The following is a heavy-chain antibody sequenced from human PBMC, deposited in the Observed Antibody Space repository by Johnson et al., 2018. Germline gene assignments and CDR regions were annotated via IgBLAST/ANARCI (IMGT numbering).Heavy chain of an antibody. CDR2: IYSGGSP. V-gene: IGHV3-66*02. CDR3: ARATWIVRDAFDI. D-gene: IGHD1-26*01. CDR1: GFTVSSNY. J-gene: IGHJ3*02. Sequence: EVQLVESGGGLVQPGGSXRLSCAASGFTVSSNYMSWVRQAPGKVLEWVSVIYSGGSPSYADSVKGRFPLSRDNSKNTLYLQMNSLRAEDTAVYYCARATWIVRDAFDIWGQGTMVTVSS.